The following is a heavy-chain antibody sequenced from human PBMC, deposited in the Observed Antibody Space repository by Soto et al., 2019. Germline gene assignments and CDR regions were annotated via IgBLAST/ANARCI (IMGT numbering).Heavy chain of an antibody. D-gene: IGHD2-21*02. CDR3: AIVYCVGHCSPFDY. CDR1: GFTFSSYW. Sequence: VQLVESGGGLVQPGGSLRLSCAASGFTFSSYWMHWVRQVPGKGLVWVSRINSDGSSTNYADSVKGRFTISRDNAKNALYLQVLSLGAVSTALYYWAIVYCVGHCSPFDYWGQGTLVTVSS. V-gene: IGHV3-74*01. CDR2: INSDGSST. J-gene: IGHJ4*02.